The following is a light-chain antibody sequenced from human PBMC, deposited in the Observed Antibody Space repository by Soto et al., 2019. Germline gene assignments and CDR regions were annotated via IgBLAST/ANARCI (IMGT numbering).Light chain of an antibody. CDR3: QQRSNWPLT. J-gene: IGKJ4*01. CDR1: QSVSSSY. V-gene: IGKV3D-20*02. Sequence: EIVLTQSPGTLSLSPGERATLSCRASQSVSSSYLAWYQQKPGQAPRLLIYRTSNRATGIPARFSGSGSGTDFTLTISSLEPEDFAVYYCQQRSNWPLTFGGGTKVEIK. CDR2: RTS.